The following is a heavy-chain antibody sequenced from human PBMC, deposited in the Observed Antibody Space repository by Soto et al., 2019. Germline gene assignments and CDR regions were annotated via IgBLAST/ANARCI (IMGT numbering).Heavy chain of an antibody. CDR1: GFTIDDYS. CDR3: VKDWGHAFWNGYFNF. V-gene: IGHV3-9*01. Sequence: GPSLTLSCAVSGFTIDDYSMHWVRQVPGKGLEWGSGISWNSASIGYADSVKGRFTTSRDNAKNSLYLEMNSLKTEDTALYYCVKDWGHAFWNGYFNFWGQGT. CDR2: ISWNSASI. J-gene: IGHJ4*02. D-gene: IGHD3-3*01.